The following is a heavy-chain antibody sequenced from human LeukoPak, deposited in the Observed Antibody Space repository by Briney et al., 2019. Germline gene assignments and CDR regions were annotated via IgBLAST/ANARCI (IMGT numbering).Heavy chain of an antibody. J-gene: IGHJ4*02. CDR2: ISSSSSYI. D-gene: IGHD3-16*02. CDR1: GFTFSSYS. CDR3: ARDRGAFGGVIAIGIFDY. Sequence: KPGGSLRLSCAASGFTFSSYSMNWVRQAPGKGLEWVSSISSSSSYIYYADSVKGRFTISRDNAKNSLYLQMNSLRAEDTAVYYCARDRGAFGGVIAIGIFDYWGQGTLVTVSS. V-gene: IGHV3-21*01.